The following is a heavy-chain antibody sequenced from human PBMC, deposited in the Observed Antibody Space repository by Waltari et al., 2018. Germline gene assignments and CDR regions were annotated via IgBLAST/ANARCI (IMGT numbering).Heavy chain of an antibody. V-gene: IGHV4-39*01. J-gene: IGHJ4*02. CDR1: GGSISSDSYY. CDR2: IHYSGSP. CDR3: ARRRYGSSHSDF. D-gene: IGHD6-13*01. Sequence: QLQLQESGPGLVKPSETLSLTCTVSGGSISSDSYYWGWIRQPPGKGLEWIGNIHYSGSPHYSPSLKSRVTLSVDTPKNQFSLRLNSVTAADTAVYYCARRRYGSSHSDFWGQGTLVTVSS.